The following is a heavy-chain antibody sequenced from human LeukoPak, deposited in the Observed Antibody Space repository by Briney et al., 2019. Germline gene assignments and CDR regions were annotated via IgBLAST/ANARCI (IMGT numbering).Heavy chain of an antibody. D-gene: IGHD1-14*01. CDR3: AKGGPEASAGLSWFDP. CDR1: GGSLSNYY. Sequence: PSETLSLTCTVSGGSLSNYYWYWMRQPPGKGLEWIGHTYYSGNANYNPSLKSRVTISVDTSKNQFSLNLSSVTAADTAVYYCAKGGPEASAGLSWFDPWGQGTLVTVSS. CDR2: TYYSGNA. V-gene: IGHV4-59*01. J-gene: IGHJ5*02.